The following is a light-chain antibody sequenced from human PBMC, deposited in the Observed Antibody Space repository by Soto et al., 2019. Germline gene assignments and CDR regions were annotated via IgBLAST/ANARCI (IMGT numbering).Light chain of an antibody. CDR2: KAS. CDR3: QQYSDNWT. V-gene: IGKV1-5*03. Sequence: DIQMTQSPSTLSASVGDRVIITCRASQSISSWLAWYQQKPGTAPKLLIYKASTLQSGVPSRFSGSGSGTEFTLTISSLQPDDSSTYYCQQYSDNWTFGRWTKVEIK. J-gene: IGKJ1*01. CDR1: QSISSW.